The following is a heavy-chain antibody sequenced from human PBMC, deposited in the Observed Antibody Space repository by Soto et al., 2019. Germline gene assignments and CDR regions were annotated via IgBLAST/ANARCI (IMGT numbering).Heavy chain of an antibody. CDR2: MSYSGPN. CDR1: GGSISSGGYF. Sequence: SETLSLTCTVSGGSISSGGYFWSWIRQRPGKGLEWIGYMSYSGPNHYNPSLKSRATISVDTPENQFFLKLSSVTAADTAVYYCARYPVWDYYYGLDVWGQGTTVTVSS. D-gene: IGHD3-16*01. CDR3: ARYPVWDYYYGLDV. J-gene: IGHJ6*02. V-gene: IGHV4-31*03.